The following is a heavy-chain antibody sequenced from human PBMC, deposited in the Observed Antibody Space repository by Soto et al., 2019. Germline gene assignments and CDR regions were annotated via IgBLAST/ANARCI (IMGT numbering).Heavy chain of an antibody. J-gene: IGHJ4*02. CDR2: ISASGRDT. CDR3: AKGKTSGWYYFDS. V-gene: IGHV3-23*01. D-gene: IGHD6-19*01. Sequence: PGGSLRLSCAASGFTLTNYAMSWVRQAPGKGLEWVSGISASGRDTYYADSVKDRFTISRDGSKNTLYLQMNSLRAEDTAIYYCAKGKTSGWYYFDSWGQGALVTVSS. CDR1: GFTLTNYA.